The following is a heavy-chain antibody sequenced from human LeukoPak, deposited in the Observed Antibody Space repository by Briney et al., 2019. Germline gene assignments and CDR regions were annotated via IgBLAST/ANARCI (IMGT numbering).Heavy chain of an antibody. V-gene: IGHV3-74*01. CDR2: INSDGSST. Sequence: SGGSLRLSCAASGLTFNSYWMHWVRQAPGKGLVWVSRINSDGSSTSYADSVRGRSTISRDNAKNTLYLQMNSLRAEDTAVYYCAREVGATKGFDYWGQGTLVTVSS. D-gene: IGHD1-26*01. J-gene: IGHJ4*02. CDR1: GLTFNSYW. CDR3: AREVGATKGFDY.